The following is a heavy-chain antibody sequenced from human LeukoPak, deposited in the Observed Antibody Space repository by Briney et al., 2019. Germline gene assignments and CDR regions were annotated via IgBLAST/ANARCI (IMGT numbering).Heavy chain of an antibody. CDR2: IYTSGST. CDR3: ARGSTTVVTPAEFDY. D-gene: IGHD4-23*01. J-gene: IGHJ4*02. CDR1: GGSISSSNYY. Sequence: SETLSLTCTVSGGSISSSNYYWSWIRQPAGKGLEWIGRIYTSGSTNYNPSLKSRVTMSVDTSKNQFSLKLSSVTAADTAVYYCARGSTTVVTPAEFDYWGQGTLVTVSS. V-gene: IGHV4-61*02.